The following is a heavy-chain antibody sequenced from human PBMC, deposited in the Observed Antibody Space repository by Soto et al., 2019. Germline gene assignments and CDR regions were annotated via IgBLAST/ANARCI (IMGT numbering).Heavy chain of an antibody. CDR2: INHSGST. D-gene: IGHD3-10*01. J-gene: IGHJ5*02. CDR3: ARVKVTMVRGVISHNWFDP. Sequence: PSETLSPTCAVYGGSFSGYYWSWIRQPPGKGLEWIGEINHSGSTNYNPSLKSRATISVDTSKNQFSLKLSSVTAADTAVYYCARVKVTMVRGVISHNWFDPWGQGTLVTVSS. V-gene: IGHV4-34*01. CDR1: GGSFSGYY.